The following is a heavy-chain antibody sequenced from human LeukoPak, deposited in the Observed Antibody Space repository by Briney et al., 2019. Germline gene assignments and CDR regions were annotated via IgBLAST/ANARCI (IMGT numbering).Heavy chain of an antibody. V-gene: IGHV3-23*01. Sequence: GGSLRLSCAASGFTFSSYAMSWVRQAPGKGLEWVSAISGSSGSTYYADSVKGRFTISRDNSKNTLYLQMNSLRAEDTAVYYCAKVGGSGSYSYYFDYWGQGTLVTVSS. CDR1: GFTFSSYA. CDR2: ISGSSGST. D-gene: IGHD3-10*01. J-gene: IGHJ4*02. CDR3: AKVGGSGSYSYYFDY.